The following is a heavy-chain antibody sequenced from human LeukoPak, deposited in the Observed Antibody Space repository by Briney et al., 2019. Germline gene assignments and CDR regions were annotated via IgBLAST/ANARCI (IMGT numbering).Heavy chain of an antibody. CDR3: ARDRFDDSSPFY. J-gene: IGHJ4*02. V-gene: IGHV3-21*01. CDR2: ISSSSSYI. CDR1: GLTFSSYS. D-gene: IGHD3-22*01. Sequence: PGGSLRLSCAASGLTFSSYSMNWVRQAPGKGLEWVSSISSSSSYIYYADSVKGRFTISRDNAKNSLYLQMNSPRAEDTAVYYCARDRFDDSSPFYWGQGTLVTVSS.